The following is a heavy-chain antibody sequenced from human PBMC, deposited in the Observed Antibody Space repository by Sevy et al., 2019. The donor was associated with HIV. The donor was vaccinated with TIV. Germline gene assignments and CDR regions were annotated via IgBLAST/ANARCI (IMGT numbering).Heavy chain of an antibody. D-gene: IGHD6-19*01. CDR2: INPNSGGT. CDR3: ARGWGNLAVAGTRPRLVYYDY. CDR1: GYTFTGYY. Sequence: ASVKVSCKASGYTFTGYYMHWVRQAPGQGLEWMGWINPNSGGTNYAQMFQGRVTMTRDTSISTAYMELSRLRSDDTAVYYCARGWGNLAVAGTRPRLVYYDYWGQGTLVTVSS. J-gene: IGHJ4*02. V-gene: IGHV1-2*02.